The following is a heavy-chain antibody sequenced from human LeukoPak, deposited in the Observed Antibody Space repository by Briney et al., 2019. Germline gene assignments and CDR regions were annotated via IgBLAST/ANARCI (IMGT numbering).Heavy chain of an antibody. CDR1: GGTFSSYA. D-gene: IGHD3-22*01. Sequence: EASVKVSCKASGGTFSSYAISWVRQAPGQGLEWMGGIIPIFGTANYAQKFQGRVTITADKSTSTAYMELSSLRSEDTAVYYCARDGYYDSSGYYYMGYWGQGTLVTVSS. CDR3: ARDGYYDSSGYYYMGY. V-gene: IGHV1-69*06. J-gene: IGHJ4*02. CDR2: IIPIFGTA.